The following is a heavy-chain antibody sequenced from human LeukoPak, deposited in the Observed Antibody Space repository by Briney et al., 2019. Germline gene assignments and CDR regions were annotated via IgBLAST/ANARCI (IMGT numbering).Heavy chain of an antibody. J-gene: IGHJ6*02. CDR3: ASRMDV. V-gene: IGHV4-34*01. CDR2: IYYSGST. Sequence: PSETLSLTCAVYGGSFSGYYWSWIRQPPGKGLEWIGSIYYSGSTYYNPSLKSRVTISVDTSKNQFSLKLSSVTAADTAVYCCASRMDVWGQGTTVTVSS. CDR1: GGSFSGYY.